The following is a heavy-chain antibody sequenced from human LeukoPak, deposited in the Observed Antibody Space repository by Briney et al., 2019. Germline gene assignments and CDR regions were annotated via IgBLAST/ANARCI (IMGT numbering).Heavy chain of an antibody. CDR3: ARDQGGDYGDYFDY. CDR1: GFTFSSYS. V-gene: IGHV3-48*02. D-gene: IGHD4-17*01. J-gene: IGHJ4*02. Sequence: GGSLRLSCAASGFTFSSYSMNWVRQAPGKGLEWVSYISYSTNTIYYADSVKGRFTISRDNAKKSLYLQMNSLRDEDTAVYFCARDQGGDYGDYFDYWGQGTLVTVSS. CDR2: ISYSTNTI.